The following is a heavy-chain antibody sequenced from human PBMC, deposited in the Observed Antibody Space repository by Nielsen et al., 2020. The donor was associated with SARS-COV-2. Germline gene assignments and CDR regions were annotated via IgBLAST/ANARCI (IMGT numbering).Heavy chain of an antibody. J-gene: IGHJ4*02. CDR2: ISWNSGSI. V-gene: IGHV3-9*01. Sequence: SLKISCAASGFTFDDYAMHWVRQAPGKGLEWVSGISWNSGSIGYADSVKGRFTIPRDNAKNSLYLQMNSLRAEDTALYYCAKDSSSSNFDYWGQGTLVTVSS. CDR3: AKDSSSSNFDY. CDR1: GFTFDDYA. D-gene: IGHD6-13*01.